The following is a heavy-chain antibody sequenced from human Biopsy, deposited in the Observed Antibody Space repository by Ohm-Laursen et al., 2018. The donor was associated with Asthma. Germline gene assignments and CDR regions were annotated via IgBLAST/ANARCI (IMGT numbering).Heavy chain of an antibody. J-gene: IGHJ4*02. D-gene: IGHD6-13*01. CDR3: ARGDSSNWSHYYFDY. V-gene: IGHV3-53*01. CDR2: IYSGGTS. CDR1: GFAVSRDH. Sequence: SLRLSCSAPGFAVSRDHMFWVRQAPGKGPEWVSVIYSGGTSHTADSVRGRFTISRDYSKNTLYLQMHSLRAEDTAVYYCARGDSSNWSHYYFDYWGQGTLVTVSS.